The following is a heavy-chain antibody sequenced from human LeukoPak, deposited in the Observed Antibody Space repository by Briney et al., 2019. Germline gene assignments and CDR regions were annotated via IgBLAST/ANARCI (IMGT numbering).Heavy chain of an antibody. V-gene: IGHV4-59*01. D-gene: IGHD3-10*01. Sequence: SETLSLTCTLSGGSISSYYWNWVRPPPGKGREWSGTIYYSGSTNYTPSLKSRVPISLDSSKFQFSLSLNSVSAADTAVYYCARADPNASGYFYRFNWFEPWGQGTLVTVSS. J-gene: IGHJ5*02. CDR1: GGSISSYY. CDR2: IYYSGST. CDR3: ARADPNASGYFYRFNWFEP.